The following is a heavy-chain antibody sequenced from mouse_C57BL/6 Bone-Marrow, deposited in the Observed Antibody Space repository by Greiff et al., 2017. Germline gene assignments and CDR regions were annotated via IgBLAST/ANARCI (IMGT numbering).Heavy chain of an antibody. CDR1: GFSLSTSGMG. J-gene: IGHJ4*01. V-gene: IGHV8-12*01. Sequence: QVTLKVCGPGILQSSQTLSLTCSFSGFSLSTSGMGVSWIRQPSGKGLEWLAHIYWDDDKRYNPSLKSRPPISKDTSRNQVCLKITSVDTADTATYYCARRDPFYAMDYWGQGTSVTVSS. CDR3: ARRDPFYAMDY. CDR2: IYWDDDK.